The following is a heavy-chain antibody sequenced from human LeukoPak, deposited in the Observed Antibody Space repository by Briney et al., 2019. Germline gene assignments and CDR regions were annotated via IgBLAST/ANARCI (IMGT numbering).Heavy chain of an antibody. CDR3: ARERGSGSSSSYYFDY. CDR2: ISYDGSNK. D-gene: IGHD6-19*01. J-gene: IGHJ4*02. CDR1: GFTFSSYA. V-gene: IGHV3-30-3*01. Sequence: PGRSLRLSCVASGFTFSSYAMHWVRQAPGKGLEWVAVISYDGSNKYYADSVKGRFTISRDNSKNTLYLQMNSLRAEDTAVYYCARERGSGSSSSYYFDYWGQGTLVTVSS.